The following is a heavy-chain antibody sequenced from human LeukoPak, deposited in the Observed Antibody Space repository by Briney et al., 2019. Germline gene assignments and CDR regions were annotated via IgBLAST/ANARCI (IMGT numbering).Heavy chain of an antibody. CDR3: ARNAVAGTFYYYMDV. CDR1: GFTFDDYG. J-gene: IGHJ6*03. CDR2: SNWNGGST. Sequence: GGSLRLSCAASGFTFDDYGMSRVRQAPGKGLEWVSGSNWNGGSTGYADSVKGRFTISRDNAKNSLYLQMNSLRAEDTALYHCARNAVAGTFYYYMDVWGKGTTVTVSS. V-gene: IGHV3-20*01. D-gene: IGHD6-19*01.